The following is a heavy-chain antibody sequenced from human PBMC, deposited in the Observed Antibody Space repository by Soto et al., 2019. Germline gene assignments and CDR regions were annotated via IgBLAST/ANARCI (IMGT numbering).Heavy chain of an antibody. Sequence: SETLSLTCTVSGGSVSSGGYFWSWVRQPPGKELEWIGYTSYSGSANQNPSLKGRVTMSVDTSNNRFSLRLTSVTASDTAVYYCARSGSANSHYYFDFWGQGALVTVSS. V-gene: IGHV4-61*08. CDR2: TSYSGSA. CDR3: ARSGSANSHYYFDF. D-gene: IGHD3-10*01. J-gene: IGHJ4*02. CDR1: GGSVSSGGYF.